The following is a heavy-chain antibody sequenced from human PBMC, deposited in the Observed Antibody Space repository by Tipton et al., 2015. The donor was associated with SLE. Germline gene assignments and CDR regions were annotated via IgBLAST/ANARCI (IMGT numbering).Heavy chain of an antibody. Sequence: TLSLTCAASGFTFSSYAMHWVRQAPGKGLEWVAVISYDGSNKYYADSVKGRFTISRDNSKNTLYLQMNSLRAEDTAVYYCARDPSSSFSYYYYMDVWGKGTTVTVSS. CDR2: ISYDGSNK. V-gene: IGHV3-30*04. J-gene: IGHJ6*03. CDR1: GFTFSSYA. D-gene: IGHD6-6*01. CDR3: ARDPSSSFSYYYYMDV.